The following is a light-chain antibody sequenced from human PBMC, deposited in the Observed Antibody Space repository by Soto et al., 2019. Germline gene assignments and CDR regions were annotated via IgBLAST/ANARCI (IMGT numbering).Light chain of an antibody. CDR1: QTVSSRY. CDR3: RQRQSWPRT. V-gene: IGKV3D-20*02. CDR2: QTS. J-gene: IGKJ1*01. Sequence: EIVLTQSPATLSVSLGESATLSCGASQTVSSRYLAWYQHRPGQAPRLLIYQTSIRAAGIPARFSASGSGTDFTLTISDVQPEDFALYYCRQRQSWPRTFGQGTKVDIK.